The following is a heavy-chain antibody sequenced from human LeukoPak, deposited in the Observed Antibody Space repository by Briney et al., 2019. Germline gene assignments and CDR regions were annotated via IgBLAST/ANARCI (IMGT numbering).Heavy chain of an antibody. D-gene: IGHD6-19*01. CDR2: IWYDGSNK. V-gene: IGHV3-33*01. J-gene: IGHJ4*02. CDR3: ARTRYSSGWYGDY. Sequence: GGSLRLSCAASGFTFSNYGMHWVRQAPGKGLEWVAVIWYDGSNKYYADSVKGRFTISRDNSKNTLYLQMDSLGDADTAVYYCARTRYSSGWYGDYWGQGTLVTVSS. CDR1: GFTFSNYG.